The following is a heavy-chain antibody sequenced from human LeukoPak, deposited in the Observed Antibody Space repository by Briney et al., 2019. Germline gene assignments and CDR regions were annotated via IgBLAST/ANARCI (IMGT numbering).Heavy chain of an antibody. CDR2: IYYSGST. CDR3: ARGRYVTTRGGAAAGFLDY. Sequence: SETLSLTCTVSGGSISDIINYWGWIRQPPGKGLEWIGSIYYSGSTSYNPSLKSRVTISVDTSKNQFFLKLSSVTAADRAVYYCARGRYVTTRGGAAAGFLDYWGQGTLVTVST. V-gene: IGHV4-39*01. CDR1: GGSISDIINY. D-gene: IGHD6-13*01. J-gene: IGHJ4*02.